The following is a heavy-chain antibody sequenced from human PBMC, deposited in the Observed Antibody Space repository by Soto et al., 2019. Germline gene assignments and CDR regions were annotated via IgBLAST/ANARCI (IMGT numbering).Heavy chain of an antibody. D-gene: IGHD1-26*01. CDR1: GFTFSSHS. CDR3: ARDRGGVGAFDY. J-gene: IGHJ4*02. V-gene: IGHV3-21*01. Sequence: GGSLRLSCAASGFTFSSHSMNWVRQAPGKGLEWVSSISSSSSYIYYADSVKGRFTISRDNAKNSLYLQMNSLRAEDTAVYYCARDRGGVGAFDYWGQGSLVTV. CDR2: ISSSSSYI.